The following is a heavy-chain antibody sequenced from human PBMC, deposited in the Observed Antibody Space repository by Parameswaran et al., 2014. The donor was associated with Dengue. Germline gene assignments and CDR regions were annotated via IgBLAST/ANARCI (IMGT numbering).Heavy chain of an antibody. CDR2: INSDGSST. Sequence: WIRQPPGKGLVWVSRINSDGSSTSYADSVKGRCTISRDNAKNTLYLQMNSLRAEDTAVYYCARSTFQYGSGSNLGYWGQGTLVTVSS. D-gene: IGHD3-10*01. CDR3: ARSTFQYGSGSNLGY. J-gene: IGHJ4*02. V-gene: IGHV3-74*01.